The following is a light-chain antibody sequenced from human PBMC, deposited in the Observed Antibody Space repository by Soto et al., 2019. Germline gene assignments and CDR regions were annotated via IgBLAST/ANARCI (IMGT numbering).Light chain of an antibody. CDR3: QQDGTSRWT. Sequence: EIVLTQSPGTLSLFPGERATLSCRATQSVSSNYLAWYQQKPGQAPRLLIYIASSRATGIPDRFSGSGAGTDFTLTISRLEPEDCAVYYCQQDGTSRWTFGQGTNVEIK. CDR1: QSVSSNY. CDR2: IAS. V-gene: IGKV3-20*01. J-gene: IGKJ1*01.